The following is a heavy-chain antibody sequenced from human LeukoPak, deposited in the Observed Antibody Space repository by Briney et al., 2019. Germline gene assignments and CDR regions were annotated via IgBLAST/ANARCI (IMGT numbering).Heavy chain of an antibody. D-gene: IGHD6-19*01. CDR1: GFTFSSYG. Sequence: PGGSLRLSCAASGFTFSSYGMHWVRQAPGKGLEWVAFIRYDGSNKYYADSVKGRFTISRDNSKNTLYLQMNSLRAEDTAVYYCAKRLRRDSVHSSGPFDPWGQGTLVTVSS. V-gene: IGHV3-30*02. CDR2: IRYDGSNK. J-gene: IGHJ5*02. CDR3: AKRLRRDSVHSSGPFDP.